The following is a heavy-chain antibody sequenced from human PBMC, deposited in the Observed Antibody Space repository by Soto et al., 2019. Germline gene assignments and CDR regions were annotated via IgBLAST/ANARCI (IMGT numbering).Heavy chain of an antibody. CDR2: ISFHESDK. Sequence: QVQLVESGGGVVQPGRSLRLSCAASGFTISTYGMHWVRQAPGKGLEWVAVISFHESDKFYADSVKGRFIISSDTSKNTLYLQMNSLRLEDTALYYCAKDWDAFDIWGPGTMVTVSS. CDR1: GFTISTYG. J-gene: IGHJ3*02. V-gene: IGHV3-30*18. CDR3: AKDWDAFDI.